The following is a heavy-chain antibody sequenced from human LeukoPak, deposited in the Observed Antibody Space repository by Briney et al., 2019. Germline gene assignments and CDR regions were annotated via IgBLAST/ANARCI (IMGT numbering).Heavy chain of an antibody. D-gene: IGHD2-2*01. CDR3: ASIPYCSSTSCYVFDY. V-gene: IGHV4-34*01. Sequence: SETLSLTCAVYGGSFSGYYWSWIRQPPGKGLEWIGEINHSGSTNYNPSLKGRVTISVGTSKNQFSLKLSSVTAADTAVYYCASIPYCSSTSCYVFDYWGQGTLVTVSS. CDR1: GGSFSGYY. J-gene: IGHJ4*02. CDR2: INHSGST.